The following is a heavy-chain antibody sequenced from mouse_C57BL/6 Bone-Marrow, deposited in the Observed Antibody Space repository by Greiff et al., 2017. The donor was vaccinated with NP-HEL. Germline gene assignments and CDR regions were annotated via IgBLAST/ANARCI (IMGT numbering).Heavy chain of an antibody. J-gene: IGHJ3*01. V-gene: IGHV2-2*01. Sequence: VQRVESGPGLVQPSQSLSITCTVSGFSLTSYGVHWVRQSPGKGLEWLGVIWSGGSTDYNAAFISRLSISKDNSKSQVFFKMNSLQADDTAIYYCARVYGNWFAYWGQGTLVTVSA. CDR1: GFSLTSYG. CDR2: IWSGGST. D-gene: IGHD2-1*01. CDR3: ARVYGNWFAY.